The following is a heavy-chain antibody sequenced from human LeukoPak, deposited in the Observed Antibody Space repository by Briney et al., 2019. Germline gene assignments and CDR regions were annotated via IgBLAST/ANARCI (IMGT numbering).Heavy chain of an antibody. CDR1: GGSISSYY. J-gene: IGHJ4*02. CDR3: ARGGSSGYYYG. D-gene: IGHD3-22*01. CDR2: LYTSGST. Sequence: PSETLSLTCTVSGGSISSYYWSWIRQPAGKGLEWIGRLYTSGSTNYNPSLRSRVTMSVDTSKNQFSLKLTSMTAADTAVYYCARGGSSGYYYGWGQGTLVTVSS. V-gene: IGHV4-4*07.